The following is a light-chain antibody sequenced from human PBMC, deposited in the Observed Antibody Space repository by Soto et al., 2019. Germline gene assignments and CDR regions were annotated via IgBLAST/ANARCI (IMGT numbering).Light chain of an antibody. CDR2: DVS. CDR1: QSARIS. CDR3: QQYDSFPIT. V-gene: IGKV3-15*01. Sequence: ETVMTQSPATLSVSPGERATLSCRASQSARISLGWYQQKPGQAPRLLIYDVSTRATGVPARFSGSGSGTEFTLTISSPQSEDFAVYYCQQYDSFPITFGQGTRLEIK. J-gene: IGKJ5*01.